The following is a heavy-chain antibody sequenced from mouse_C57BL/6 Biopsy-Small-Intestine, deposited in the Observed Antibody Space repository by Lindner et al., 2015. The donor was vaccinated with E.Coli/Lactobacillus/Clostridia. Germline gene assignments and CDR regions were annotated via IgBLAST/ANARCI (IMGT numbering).Heavy chain of an antibody. V-gene: IGHV1-20*01. CDR3: ARDEDIDIVLKVYATRAKYYGMDV. Sequence: SVKVSCKASGFTFTGYGFSWVRQAPGQGLEWMGWISAYNGDTNYAQKFQGRVTMTTDTSTSTVYMELRSLRSDDTAVYYCARDEDIDIVLKVYATRAKYYGMDVWGQGTTVTVSS. J-gene: IGHJ1*01. CDR1: GFTFTGYG. D-gene: IGHD1-1*01. CDR2: ISAYNGDT.